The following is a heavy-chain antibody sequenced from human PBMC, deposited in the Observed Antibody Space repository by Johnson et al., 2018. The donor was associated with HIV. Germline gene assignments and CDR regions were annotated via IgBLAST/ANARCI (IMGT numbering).Heavy chain of an antibody. CDR2: IKSKTDGGTT. D-gene: IGHD6-19*01. CDR3: TRYRGSGWYWDAFDI. V-gene: IGHV3-15*01. J-gene: IGHJ3*02. Sequence: VQLVESGGGLKQPGGSLRLSCAASGFTFSNAWMSWVRQAPGKGLEWVGRIKSKTDGGTTDYAAPGKGRFTISRDDSKNTLYLQMTSLKTDAPPVYYCTRYRGSGWYWDAFDIWGQGTMVTVSS. CDR1: GFTFSNAW.